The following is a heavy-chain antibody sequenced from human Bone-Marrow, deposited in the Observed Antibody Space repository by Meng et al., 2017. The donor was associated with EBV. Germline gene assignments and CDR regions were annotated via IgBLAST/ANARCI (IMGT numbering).Heavy chain of an antibody. J-gene: IGHJ4*02. CDR2: IKSERGGT. D-gene: IGHD6-19*01. Sequence: QGQTVEGGGEVKKPGASVKVSCKTSGHTFSNYYRHWVQQAPGQGLGWRGRIKSERGGTHYAQTYQGRITMTRDTSISTAYMELTSLRSDDTAMYYCARDGDMPVAADWGQGTLVTVSS. CDR3: ARDGDMPVAAD. CDR1: GHTFSNYY. V-gene: IGHV1-2*06.